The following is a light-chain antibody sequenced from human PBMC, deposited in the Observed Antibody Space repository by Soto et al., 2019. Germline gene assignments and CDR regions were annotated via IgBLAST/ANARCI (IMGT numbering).Light chain of an antibody. CDR1: SSDVGGYNY. J-gene: IGLJ1*01. Sequence: QSALTQPRSVSGSRGQSVTISCTGTSSDVGGYNYVSWYQQHPGKAPKLMIYDVSKRPSGVPDRFSGSKSGNTASLTISGLQAEDEADYYCCSYAGSYTLYVFGTGTKVTV. CDR3: CSYAGSYTLYV. V-gene: IGLV2-11*01. CDR2: DVS.